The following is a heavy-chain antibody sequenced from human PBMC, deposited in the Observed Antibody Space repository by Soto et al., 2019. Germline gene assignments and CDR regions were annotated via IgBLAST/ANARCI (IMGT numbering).Heavy chain of an antibody. CDR1: GGSISSSSYY. CDR3: ARLNPSLHYYGNFDY. CDR2: IYYSGST. V-gene: IGHV4-39*01. J-gene: IGHJ4*02. Sequence: SETLSLTCTVSGGSISSSSYYWGWIRQPPGKGLEWIGSIYYSGSTYYNPSLKSRVTISVDTSKNQFSLKLSSVTAADTAVYYCARLNPSLHYYGNFDYWGQGTLVTVSS. D-gene: IGHD3-10*01.